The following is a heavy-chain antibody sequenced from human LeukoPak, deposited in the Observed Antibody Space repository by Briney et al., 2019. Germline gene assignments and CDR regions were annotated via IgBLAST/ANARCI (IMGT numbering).Heavy chain of an antibody. D-gene: IGHD6-19*01. Sequence: GGSLRLSCAASGFTFSDYYMSWIRQAPGKGLEWVSSISSSSSYIYYADSVKGRFTISRDNAKNSLYLQMNSLRAEDTAVYYCARVSHSGCPDYWGQGTLVTVSS. V-gene: IGHV3-11*06. CDR1: GFTFSDYY. J-gene: IGHJ4*02. CDR3: ARVSHSGCPDY. CDR2: ISSSSSYI.